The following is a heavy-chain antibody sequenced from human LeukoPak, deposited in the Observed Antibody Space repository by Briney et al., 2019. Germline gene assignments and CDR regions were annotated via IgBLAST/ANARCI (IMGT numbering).Heavy chain of an antibody. V-gene: IGHV4-59*01. D-gene: IGHD1-26*01. CDR3: VSGSYDANWFDP. J-gene: IGHJ5*02. Sequence: PSETLSLTXTVSGGSISSYYWSWIRQPPGKGLEWIGYIYYSGSTNYNPSLKGRVTISVDTSKNQFSLKLSSVTAADTAVYYCVSGSYDANWFDPWGQGTLVTVSS. CDR2: IYYSGST. CDR1: GGSISSYY.